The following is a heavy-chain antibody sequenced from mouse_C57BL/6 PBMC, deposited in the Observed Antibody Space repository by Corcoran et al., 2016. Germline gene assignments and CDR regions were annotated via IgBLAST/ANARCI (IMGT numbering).Heavy chain of an antibody. CDR1: GYAFSSYW. Sequence: QVQLQQSGAELVKPGASVKISCKASGYAFSSYWMNWVKQRPGKGLEWIGQIYPGDGDTNYNGKFKGKATLTADKSSSTAYMQLSSLTSEDSAVYFCARGVLSYWYFDVWGTGTTVTVSS. CDR3: ARGVLSYWYFDV. CDR2: IYPGDGDT. J-gene: IGHJ1*03. V-gene: IGHV1-80*01.